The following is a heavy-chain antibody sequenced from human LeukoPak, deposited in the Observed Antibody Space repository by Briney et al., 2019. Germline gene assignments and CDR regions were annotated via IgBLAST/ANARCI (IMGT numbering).Heavy chain of an antibody. CDR1: GFTFSGSA. CDR3: ARGSKYDSGPFDY. Sequence: TGGSLRLSCAASGFTFSGSAMHWVRQASGKGLEWVGRITNKANGYATEYHVSVKGRFTISRDDAKNTAYLQMNSLRAEDSAVFYCARGSKYDSGPFDYWGQGTLVTVSP. V-gene: IGHV3-73*01. CDR2: ITNKANGYAT. D-gene: IGHD3-10*01. J-gene: IGHJ4*02.